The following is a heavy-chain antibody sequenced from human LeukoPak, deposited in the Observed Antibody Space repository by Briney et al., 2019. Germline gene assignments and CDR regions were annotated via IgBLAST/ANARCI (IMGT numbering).Heavy chain of an antibody. CDR2: ISSSSSYI. V-gene: IGHV3-21*01. CDR1: GFTFSSYT. J-gene: IGHJ6*02. Sequence: AGGSLRLSCAASGFTFSSYTMNWVRQAPGKGLEWVSSISSSSSYIYYADSVKGRLTIFRDNAKNSLYLQMNSLRAEDTAVYYCARDPTPRYCSGGSCYTHYGMDVWGQGTTVTVSS. D-gene: IGHD2-15*01. CDR3: ARDPTPRYCSGGSCYTHYGMDV.